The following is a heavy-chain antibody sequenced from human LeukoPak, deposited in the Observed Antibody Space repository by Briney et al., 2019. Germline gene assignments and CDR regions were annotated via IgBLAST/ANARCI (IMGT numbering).Heavy chain of an antibody. Sequence: SQTLSLTCTVSGGSISSGSYYWSWIRQPAGKGLEWIGRIYTSGSTNYNPSLKSRVTMSVDTSKNQFSLKLSSVTAADTAVYYCAREHIAAAEQGFDYWGQGTLVTVSS. V-gene: IGHV4-61*02. J-gene: IGHJ4*02. D-gene: IGHD6-13*01. CDR1: GGSISSGSYY. CDR3: AREHIAAAEQGFDY. CDR2: IYTSGST.